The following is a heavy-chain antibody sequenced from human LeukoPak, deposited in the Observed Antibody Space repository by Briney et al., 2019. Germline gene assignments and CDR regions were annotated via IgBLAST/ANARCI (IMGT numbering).Heavy chain of an antibody. CDR3: AKDRYYYDSSGSFDY. CDR1: GFTFSSYA. D-gene: IGHD3-22*01. CDR2: ISGSGGST. V-gene: IGHV3-23*01. Sequence: QAGGSLRLSCAASGFTFSSYAMSWVRQAPGKGLEWVSAISGSGGSTYYADSVKGRFTISRDNSKNTLYLQMNSLRAEDTAVYYCAKDRYYYDSSGSFDYWGLGTLVTVSS. J-gene: IGHJ4*02.